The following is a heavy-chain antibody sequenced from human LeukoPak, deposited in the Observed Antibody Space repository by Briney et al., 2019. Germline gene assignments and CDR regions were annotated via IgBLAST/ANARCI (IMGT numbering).Heavy chain of an antibody. CDR2: INPSGGST. Sequence: GASVEVSCKASGYTFTSYYMHWVRRAPGQGLEWVGIINPSGGSTSYAQKFQGRATMTRDTSTSTVYMELSSLRSEDTAVYYCAREFRYCSSTSCYIVDPWGQGTLVTVSS. J-gene: IGHJ5*02. V-gene: IGHV1-46*01. CDR3: AREFRYCSSTSCYIVDP. D-gene: IGHD2-2*02. CDR1: GYTFTSYY.